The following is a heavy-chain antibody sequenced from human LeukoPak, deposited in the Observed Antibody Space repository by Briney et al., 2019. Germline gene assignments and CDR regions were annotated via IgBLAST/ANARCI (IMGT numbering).Heavy chain of an antibody. D-gene: IGHD6-13*01. J-gene: IGHJ6*03. CDR1: GYTFTGYY. CDR2: INPNSGGT. Sequence: ASVKVSCKASGYTFTGYYMHWVRQAPGQGLEWMGWINPNSGGTNYAQKFQGRVTMTRDTSISTAYMELRRLRSDDTAVYYCARGAGAAAGTYYYYYMDVWGKGTTVTVSS. CDR3: ARGAGAAAGTYYYYYMDV. V-gene: IGHV1-2*02.